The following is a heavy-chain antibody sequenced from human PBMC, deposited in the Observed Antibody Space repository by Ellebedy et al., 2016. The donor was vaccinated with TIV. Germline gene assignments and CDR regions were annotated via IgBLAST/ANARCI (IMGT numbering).Heavy chain of an antibody. V-gene: IGHV4-39*01. CDR1: GGSIRNSSNY. D-gene: IGHD3-10*01. Sequence: PSETLSLTCTVSGGSIRNSSNYWGWVRQPPGTGLEWIGSKSYSGYTYYSPSLKSRAAISVDTSKNQLSLRLSSVTPADTAVYYCARQPPLNVMIRGVVYFDFWGQGILVTVSS. CDR2: KSYSGYT. CDR3: ARQPPLNVMIRGVVYFDF. J-gene: IGHJ4*02.